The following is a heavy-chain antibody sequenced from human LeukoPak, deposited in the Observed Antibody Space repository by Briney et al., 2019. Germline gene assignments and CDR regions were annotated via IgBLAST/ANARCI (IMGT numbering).Heavy chain of an antibody. CDR2: ITSSATYI. J-gene: IGHJ6*03. Sequence: NPGGSLRLSCAASGFTFSSYWMHWVRQAPGKAMEWVSSITSSATYIFYADSVKGRFTISRDNAKNSLYLQMDSLGPEDTAVYYCARDPYSGNYGNDYYYYMDVWGKGTTVTISS. V-gene: IGHV3-21*01. D-gene: IGHD1-26*01. CDR3: ARDPYSGNYGNDYYYYMDV. CDR1: GFTFSSYW.